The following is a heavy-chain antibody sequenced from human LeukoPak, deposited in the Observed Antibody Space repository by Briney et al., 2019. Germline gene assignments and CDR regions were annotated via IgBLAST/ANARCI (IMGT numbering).Heavy chain of an antibody. Sequence: GRSLRLSCAASGFTFADYGMHWVRQAPGKGLEWVSSISWSSANIAYADSVKGRFTISRDNARNSLYLQMNSLRAEDMALYYCAKGGCSSITCYTNCWGQGTLVTVSS. CDR1: GFTFADYG. D-gene: IGHD2-2*02. V-gene: IGHV3-9*03. CDR3: AKGGCSSITCYTNC. CDR2: ISWSSANI. J-gene: IGHJ4*02.